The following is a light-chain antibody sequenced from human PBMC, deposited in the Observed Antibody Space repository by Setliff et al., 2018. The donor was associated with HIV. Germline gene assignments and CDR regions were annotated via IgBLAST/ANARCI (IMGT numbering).Light chain of an antibody. J-gene: IGLJ2*01. CDR3: SSYAGRNTLV. CDR1: SSDVGGYNY. Sequence: QSALTQPPSASGSPGQLVTISCTGTSSDVGGYNYVSWYQQHPGKAPKLMIFEVNKRPSGVPDRFSGSKSGNTASLTVSGLQVADEADYYCSSYAGRNTLVFGGGTKVTV. CDR2: EVN. V-gene: IGLV2-8*01.